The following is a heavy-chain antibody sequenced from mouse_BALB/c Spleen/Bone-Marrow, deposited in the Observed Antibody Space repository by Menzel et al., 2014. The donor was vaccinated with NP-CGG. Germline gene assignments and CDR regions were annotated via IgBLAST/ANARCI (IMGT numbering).Heavy chain of an antibody. CDR1: GYTFTSYV. V-gene: IGHV1-14*01. CDR3: ARRGRIAEALGY. Sequence: VHVKQSGPELVKPGASVKMSCKASGYTFTSYVMHWVKQKPGQGLEWIGYINPYNDGTKYNEKFKGKATLTSDKSSSTAYMGLSSLTSEDSAVYYCARRGRIAEALGYWGQGTTLTVSS. J-gene: IGHJ2*01. CDR2: INPYNDGT. D-gene: IGHD6-1*01.